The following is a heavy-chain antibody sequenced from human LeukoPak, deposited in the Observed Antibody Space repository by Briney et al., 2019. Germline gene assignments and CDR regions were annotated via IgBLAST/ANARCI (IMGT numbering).Heavy chain of an antibody. Sequence: PSETLSLTSTVSGGTIGSSTSYWGWIRQPPGKGLEWIGSGFHSGATNYNPSLKSRITISVDTSKNQFSLRLSSVTAADTAVYYCARRDCSGGNPVLDYEGQGTLVTVSS. CDR1: GGTIGSSTSY. D-gene: IGHD4-23*01. J-gene: IGHJ4*02. CDR2: GFHSGAT. V-gene: IGHV4-39*01. CDR3: ARRDCSGGNPVLDY.